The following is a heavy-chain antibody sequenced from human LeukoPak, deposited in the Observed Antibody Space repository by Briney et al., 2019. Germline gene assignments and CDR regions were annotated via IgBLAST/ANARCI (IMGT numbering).Heavy chain of an antibody. J-gene: IGHJ1*01. V-gene: IGHV4-61*08. Sequence: SETLSLTCTVSGGSVSSGDYSWSWIRQPPGKGLEWIGYIYYSGSTNYNPSLKSRVTISVDTSKNQFSLKLSSVTAADTAVYYCAREEVWTGYFQHWGQGTLATVSS. CDR1: GGSVSSGDYS. CDR2: IYYSGST. CDR3: AREEVWTGYFQH. D-gene: IGHD1-1*01.